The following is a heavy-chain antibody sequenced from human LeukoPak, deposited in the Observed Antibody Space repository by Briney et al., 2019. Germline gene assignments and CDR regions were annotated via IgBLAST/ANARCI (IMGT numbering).Heavy chain of an antibody. D-gene: IGHD2-2*01. CDR2: IGGSGGNT. J-gene: IGHJ4*02. V-gene: IGHV3-23*01. CDR1: GFTFSSYS. Sequence: PGGSLRLSCAASGFTFSSYSMNWVRQAPGKGLEWVSAIGGSGGNTFYADSVKGRFTISRDNSKNTLYLQMNSLRAEDTAVYYCAKETRKSMVVVPAAMIWGQGTLVTVSS. CDR3: AKETRKSMVVVPAAMI.